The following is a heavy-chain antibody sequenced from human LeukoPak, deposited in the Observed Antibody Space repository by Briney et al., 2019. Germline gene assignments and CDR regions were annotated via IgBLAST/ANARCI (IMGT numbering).Heavy chain of an antibody. Sequence: GGSLRLSCAASGFTFSSYWMHWVRQAPGKGLVWVSRINSDGSSTSYADSVKGRFTISRDNAKNTLYLQMNSLRAEDTAVYYCARGPNYYDSSGYSLNWFDPWGQGTLVTVSS. J-gene: IGHJ5*02. CDR2: INSDGSST. CDR3: ARGPNYYDSSGYSLNWFDP. D-gene: IGHD3-22*01. V-gene: IGHV3-74*01. CDR1: GFTFSSYW.